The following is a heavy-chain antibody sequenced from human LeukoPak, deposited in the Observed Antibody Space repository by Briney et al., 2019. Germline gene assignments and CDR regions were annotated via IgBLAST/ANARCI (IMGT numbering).Heavy chain of an antibody. CDR3: PRVYTSYYYYMDV. J-gene: IGHJ6*03. V-gene: IGHV1-18*01. CDR2: IATYNGKT. CDR1: GYTFDIYG. Sequence: ASVKVSCKASGYTFDIYGIAWVRQAPGQGLEWMGWIATYNGKTDYAQNLQGRVTMTTDLSTGTAYMELRSLRSDDTDVYYCPRVYTSYYYYMDVWGKGNPVTVSS. D-gene: IGHD2-2*02.